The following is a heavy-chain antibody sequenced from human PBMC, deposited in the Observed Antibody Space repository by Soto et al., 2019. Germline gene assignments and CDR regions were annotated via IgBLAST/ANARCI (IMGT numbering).Heavy chain of an antibody. Sequence: QITLKESGPALVKPTQTLTLTCTFSGFSLTTSGVGVGWIRQPPGKALEWLALIYWDDDNRYSPSLKSRLTITKDTSKNQVVLTMTNMDPVDTATYYCARARGVGRPRGGYYYYMDVWGKGTTVTVSS. CDR3: ARARGVGRPRGGYYYYMDV. D-gene: IGHD3-10*01. CDR1: GFSLTTSGVG. CDR2: IYWDDDN. V-gene: IGHV2-5*02. J-gene: IGHJ6*03.